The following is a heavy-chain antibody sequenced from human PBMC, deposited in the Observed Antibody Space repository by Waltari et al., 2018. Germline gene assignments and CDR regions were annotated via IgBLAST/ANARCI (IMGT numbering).Heavy chain of an antibody. V-gene: IGHV3-30-3*01. CDR3: ARGWGGYFDY. CDR1: GFPFSSYA. D-gene: IGHD3-16*01. J-gene: IGHJ4*02. CDR2: RADDGSKK. Sequence: QVQLVESGGGVVQPGRSLRLSCAASGFPFSSYAMHWVRQAPGKGLEWVAVRADDGSKKYYADSVKGRFTISRDNSKNTLYLQMNSLRAEDTAVYYCARGWGGYFDYWGQGTLVTVSS.